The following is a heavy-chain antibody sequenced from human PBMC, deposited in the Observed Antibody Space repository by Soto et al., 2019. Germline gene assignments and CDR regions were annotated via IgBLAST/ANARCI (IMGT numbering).Heavy chain of an antibody. J-gene: IGHJ4*02. D-gene: IGHD3-3*01. CDR3: ARSNAYYDVWSGYFDY. CDR2: INYSGST. CDR1: GGSVSSGSYY. Sequence: QVQLQESGPGLVKPSETLSLTCTVSGGSVSSGSYYWNWIRQPPGKGLEWIGYINYSGSTKYNPSLQSRVTISVDTSKNQFSLKLSSVTAADTAVYYCARSNAYYDVWSGYFDYWGQGTLVTVSS. V-gene: IGHV4-61*01.